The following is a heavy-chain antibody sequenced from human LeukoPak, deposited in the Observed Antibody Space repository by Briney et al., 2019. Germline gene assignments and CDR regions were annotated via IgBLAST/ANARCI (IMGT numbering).Heavy chain of an antibody. CDR3: AIFYCSGGSCYSRGIDY. D-gene: IGHD2-15*01. J-gene: IGHJ4*02. Sequence: GESLKISCKGSGYSFTSYWIGWVRQMPGKGLERMGIIYPGDSDTRYSPSFQGQVTISADKSISTAYLQWSSLKASDTAMYYCAIFYCSGGSCYSRGIDYWGQGTLVTVSS. CDR2: IYPGDSDT. V-gene: IGHV5-51*01. CDR1: GYSFTSYW.